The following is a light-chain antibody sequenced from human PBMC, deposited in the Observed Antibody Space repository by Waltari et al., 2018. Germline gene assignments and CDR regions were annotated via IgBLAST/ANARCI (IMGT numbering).Light chain of an antibody. CDR3: QQYNSYST. V-gene: IGKV1-5*03. CDR1: QSVSVW. CDR2: KAS. J-gene: IGKJ1*01. Sequence: DIQMTQSPSTLSASVGDRVTITCRASQSVSVWLAWYQQKPGKAPKLLIYKASNLESGVPSRFRGSGSGTEFTLTISSLQPDDFATYYCQQYNSYSTFGQGTKVEIK.